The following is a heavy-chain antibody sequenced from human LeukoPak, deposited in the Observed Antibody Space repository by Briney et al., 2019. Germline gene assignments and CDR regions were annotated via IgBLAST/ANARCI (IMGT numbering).Heavy chain of an antibody. CDR3: AKDRRVLWFGEPKAFDI. Sequence: GGSLRLSCAASGFTFSSYGMHWVRQAPGKGLEWVAFIRLDGTNKDYADSVKGRFTISRDNFKNTLDLQMNSLRIEDTAVYYCAKDRRVLWFGEPKAFDIWGQGTMVTVSS. CDR2: IRLDGTNK. J-gene: IGHJ3*02. V-gene: IGHV3-30*02. CDR1: GFTFSSYG. D-gene: IGHD3-10*01.